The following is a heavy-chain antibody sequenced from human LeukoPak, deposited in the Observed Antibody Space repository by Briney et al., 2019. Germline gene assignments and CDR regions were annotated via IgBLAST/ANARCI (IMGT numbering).Heavy chain of an antibody. D-gene: IGHD6-13*01. J-gene: IGHJ6*02. V-gene: IGHV3-23*01. CDR3: AKWGTSSWSYYYYGMDV. Sequence: PGGSLRLSCAASGSTFSSYAMSWVRQAPGKGLEWVSAISGSGGSTYYADSVKGRFTISRDNSKNTLYLQMNSLRAEDTAVYYCAKWGTSSWSYYYYGMDVWGQGTLVTVSS. CDR2: ISGSGGST. CDR1: GSTFSSYA.